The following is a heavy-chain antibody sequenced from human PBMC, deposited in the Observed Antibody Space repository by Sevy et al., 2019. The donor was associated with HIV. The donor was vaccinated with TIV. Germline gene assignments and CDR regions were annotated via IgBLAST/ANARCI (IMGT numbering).Heavy chain of an antibody. CDR2: ISSSSNII. J-gene: IGHJ6*02. D-gene: IGHD2-2*01. V-gene: IGHV3-48*02. CDR1: GFTLSPYS. Sequence: GGSLRLSCAASGFTLSPYSMEWVRQAPGKGLEWVAHISSSSNIIYYADPVKGRFTVSRDKAKNSLYLRMDSLRDEDTAVYYCARDAMRVGNSNYYYGMDVWGQGTTVTVSS. CDR3: ARDAMRVGNSNYYYGMDV.